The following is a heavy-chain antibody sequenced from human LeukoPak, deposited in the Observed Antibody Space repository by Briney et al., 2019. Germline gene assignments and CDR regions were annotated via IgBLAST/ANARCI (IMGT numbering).Heavy chain of an antibody. CDR3: ARDSAAAGNPFDY. V-gene: IGHV1-69*05. CDR1: GYTFTSYD. CDR2: IIPIFGTA. Sequence: GASVKVSCKASGYTFTSYDINWVRQAPGQGLEGMGGIIPIFGTANYAQKFQGRVTITTDESTSTAYMELSSLRSEDTAVYYCARDSAAAGNPFDYWGQGTLVTVSS. J-gene: IGHJ4*02. D-gene: IGHD6-13*01.